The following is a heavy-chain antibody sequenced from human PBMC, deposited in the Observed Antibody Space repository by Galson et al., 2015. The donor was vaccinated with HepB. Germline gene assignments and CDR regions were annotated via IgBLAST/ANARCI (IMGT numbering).Heavy chain of an antibody. Sequence: SLRLSCAASGFTFSRYAMSWVRQAPGKGLEWVSAISGSGGSTYYADSVKGRFTISRDNSKNTLYLQMNSLRAEDTAVYYCAKEGAGVLSFDYWGQGTLVTVSS. J-gene: IGHJ4*02. CDR1: GFTFSRYA. V-gene: IGHV3-23*01. D-gene: IGHD2/OR15-2a*01. CDR2: ISGSGGST. CDR3: AKEGAGVLSFDY.